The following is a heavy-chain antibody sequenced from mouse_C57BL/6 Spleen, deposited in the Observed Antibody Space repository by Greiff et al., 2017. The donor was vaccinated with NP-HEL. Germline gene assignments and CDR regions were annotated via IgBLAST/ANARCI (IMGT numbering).Heavy chain of an antibody. V-gene: IGHV1-82*01. Sequence: QVQLKESGPELVKPGASVKISCKASGYALSSSWMNWVKQRPGKGLEWIGRIYPGDGDTNYNGKFKGKATLTADKSSSTAYMQLSSLTSEDSAVYFCSRSQYANYFDYWGQGTTLTVSS. CDR2: IYPGDGDT. CDR1: GYALSSSW. J-gene: IGHJ2*01. CDR3: SRSQYANYFDY. D-gene: IGHD2-14*01.